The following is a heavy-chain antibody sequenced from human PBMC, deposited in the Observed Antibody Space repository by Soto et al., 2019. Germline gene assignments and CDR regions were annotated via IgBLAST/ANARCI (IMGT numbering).Heavy chain of an antibody. Sequence: GGSLRLSCAASGFTFSSFGMHWVRQAPGKGLEWVAVISYDGSKKYYVDSVKGRCTISRDNSRNTLYLQMNSLRAEDTAVYFCAKDTSLVYDFWSGTYVDYWGQGTLVTVSS. CDR3: AKDTSLVYDFWSGTYVDY. J-gene: IGHJ4*02. CDR1: GFTFSSFG. D-gene: IGHD3-3*01. V-gene: IGHV3-30*18. CDR2: ISYDGSKK.